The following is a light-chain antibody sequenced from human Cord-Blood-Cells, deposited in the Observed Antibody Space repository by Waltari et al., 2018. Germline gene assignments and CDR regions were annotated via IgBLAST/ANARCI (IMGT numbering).Light chain of an antibody. V-gene: IGKV1-39*01. J-gene: IGKJ2*03. CDR2: AAS. CDR1: QSISNY. CDR3: QQSYCTPDS. Sequence: DIQMTQSPSSLSASVGDRVTITCRASQSISNYLNWYQQKPGEAPKLLIYAASSLQSGVPSRFSSSGSGTDFTLTISSLQPEDFATYYCQQSYCTPDSVGQGTKLEIK.